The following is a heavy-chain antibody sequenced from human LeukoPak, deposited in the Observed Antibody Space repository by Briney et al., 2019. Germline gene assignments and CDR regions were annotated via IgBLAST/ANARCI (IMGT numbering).Heavy chain of an antibody. Sequence: GASVKVSCKASGYTFTSYAMHWVRQAPGQRLEWMGWISAYNGNTNYAQKLQGRVTMTTDTSTSTAYMELRSLRSDDTAVYYCARLQSGDWFDPWGQGTLVTVSS. V-gene: IGHV1-18*01. D-gene: IGHD1-26*01. J-gene: IGHJ5*02. CDR1: GYTFTSYA. CDR3: ARLQSGDWFDP. CDR2: ISAYNGNT.